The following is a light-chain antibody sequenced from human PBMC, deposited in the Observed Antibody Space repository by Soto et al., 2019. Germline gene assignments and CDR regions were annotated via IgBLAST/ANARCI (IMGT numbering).Light chain of an antibody. V-gene: IGKV4-1*01. CDR3: QQYYSMWT. CDR1: QSVLYSSNNKNY. J-gene: IGKJ1*01. CDR2: WAS. Sequence: SCKSSQSVLYSSNNKNYLAWYQQKPGQPPKLLIYWASTRESGVPDRFSGSGSGTDFTLTISSLQAEDVAVYYCQQYYSMWTFGQGTKVEIK.